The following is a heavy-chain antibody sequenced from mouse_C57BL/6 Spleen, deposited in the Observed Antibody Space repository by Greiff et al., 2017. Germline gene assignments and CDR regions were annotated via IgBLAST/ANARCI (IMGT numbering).Heavy chain of an antibody. Sequence: VQLQQSGAELVRPGASVKLSCTASGFNIKDDYMHWVKQRPEQGLEWIGWIDPENGDTEYASKFQGKATITADTSSNTAYLQLSSLTSEDSAVYYCARSNYGNYPDYWGQGTTLTVSS. CDR3: ARSNYGNYPDY. V-gene: IGHV14-4*01. J-gene: IGHJ2*01. CDR1: GFNIKDDY. D-gene: IGHD2-1*01. CDR2: IDPENGDT.